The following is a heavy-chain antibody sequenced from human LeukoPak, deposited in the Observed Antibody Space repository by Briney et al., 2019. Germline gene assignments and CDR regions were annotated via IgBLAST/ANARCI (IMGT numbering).Heavy chain of an antibody. CDR2: IWYDGSNK. D-gene: IGHD6-19*01. CDR1: GFTFSSYG. J-gene: IGHJ4*02. CDR3: ARAGPGQWLIAF. Sequence: GRSLRLSCAASGFTFSSYGMPWARQAPGKGLEWVAVIWYDGSNKYYADSVKGRFTISRDNSKNTLYLQMNSLRAEDTAVYYCARAGPGQWLIAFWGQGTLVTVSS. V-gene: IGHV3-33*01.